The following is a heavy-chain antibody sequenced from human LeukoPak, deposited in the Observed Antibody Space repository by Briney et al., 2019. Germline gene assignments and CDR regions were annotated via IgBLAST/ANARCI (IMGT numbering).Heavy chain of an antibody. CDR2: ISGGGTST. Sequence: GGSLRLSCAASGFTFSSYAMSRVRQAPGKGLEWVSVISGGGTSTYYADSVKGRFTISKDNSRNTLYLQMNSLRAEDTAVYYCAKTFIAVANPIDYWGQGTLVTVSS. CDR1: GFTFSSYA. V-gene: IGHV3-23*01. CDR3: AKTFIAVANPIDY. J-gene: IGHJ4*02. D-gene: IGHD6-19*01.